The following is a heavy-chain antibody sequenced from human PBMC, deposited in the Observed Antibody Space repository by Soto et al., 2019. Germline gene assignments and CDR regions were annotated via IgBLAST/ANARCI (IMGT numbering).Heavy chain of an antibody. V-gene: IGHV1-69*06. Sequence: ASVKVSCKASGGTFSSYAISWVRQAPGQGLEWMGGIIPIFGTANYAQKFQGRVTITADKSTSTAYMELSSLRSEDTAVYYCASVPNNWNYGRTLYYYYGMDVWGQGTTVTVSS. D-gene: IGHD1-7*01. CDR3: ASVPNNWNYGRTLYYYYGMDV. CDR1: GGTFSSYA. CDR2: IIPIFGTA. J-gene: IGHJ6*02.